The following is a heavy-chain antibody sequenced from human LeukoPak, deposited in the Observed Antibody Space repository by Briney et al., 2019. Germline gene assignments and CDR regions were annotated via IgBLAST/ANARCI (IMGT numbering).Heavy chain of an antibody. CDR1: GFTFSDYY. D-gene: IGHD3-3*01. Sequence: PGGSLRLSCAASGFTFSDYYMSWIRQAPGKGLEWVSYISSSGSTIYYADSVKGRFTISRDNAKNSLYLQMNSLRAEDTAVYYCARDLTAYYDFWSGYYPSYYYGMDAWGQGTTVTVSS. CDR3: ARDLTAYYDFWSGYYPSYYYGMDA. V-gene: IGHV3-11*04. CDR2: ISSSGSTI. J-gene: IGHJ6*02.